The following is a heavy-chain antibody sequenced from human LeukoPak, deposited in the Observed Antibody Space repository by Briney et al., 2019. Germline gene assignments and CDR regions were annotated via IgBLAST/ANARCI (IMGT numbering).Heavy chain of an antibody. V-gene: IGHV4-59*07. CDR3: ATHVLGSTIRLGP. CDR2: IYYNGST. CDR1: RGSISNYY. Sequence: SDTLSLTCTVSRGSISNYYWSWIRQPPGKGLEWIGYIYYNGSTNYNPSLKSRVTISVDTSKNQFSLKLNSVTAADTAVYYCATHVLGSTIRLGPWGQGTLVTVSS. J-gene: IGHJ5*02. D-gene: IGHD2/OR15-2a*01.